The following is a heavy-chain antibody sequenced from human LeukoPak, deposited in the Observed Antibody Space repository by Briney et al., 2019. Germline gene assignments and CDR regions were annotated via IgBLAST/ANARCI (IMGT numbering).Heavy chain of an antibody. J-gene: IGHJ4*02. CDR3: ARDRVGGEVDY. Sequence: SSETLSLTCAVYGGSFSGYYWSWIRQPPGKGLEWIGRIYTSGSTNYNPSLKSRVTMSVDTSKNQFSLKLSSVTAADTAVYYCARDRVGGEVDYWGQGTLVTVSS. D-gene: IGHD3-16*01. CDR2: IYTSGST. V-gene: IGHV4-4*07. CDR1: GGSFSGYY.